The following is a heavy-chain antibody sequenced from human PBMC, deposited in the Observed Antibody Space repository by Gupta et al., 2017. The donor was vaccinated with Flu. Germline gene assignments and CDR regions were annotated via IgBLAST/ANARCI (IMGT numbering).Heavy chain of an antibody. J-gene: IGHJ4*02. V-gene: IGHV3-15*01. D-gene: IGHD2-21*02. CDR3: TTKGYCGSDCYYDY. CDR1: GLTFSNGW. CDR2: IKSKTEGGTT. Sequence: EVQLVESGGGVVTPGGALRLSCETSGLTFSNGWMRWVRQAPVKGLEWVSRIKSKTEGGTTDYAAPVKGIFTISRYGSKNTLYLQMNSLKTEDTAVYYGTTKGYCGSDCYYDYWGQGTLVTVSS.